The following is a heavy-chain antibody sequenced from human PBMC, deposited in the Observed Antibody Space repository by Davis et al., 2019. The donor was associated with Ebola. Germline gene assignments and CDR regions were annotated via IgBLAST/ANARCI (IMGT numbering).Heavy chain of an antibody. D-gene: IGHD1-1*01. V-gene: IGHV2-70*11. CDR3: ARIRIPGWNLDYFDY. CDR1: GFSLSTSGMC. Sequence: SGPTLVKPTQTLTLTCTFSGFSLSTSGMCVSWIRQPPGKALEWLARIDWDDDKYYSTSLKTRLTISKDTSKNQVVLTMTNMDPVDTATYYCARIRIPGWNLDYFDYWGQGTLVTVSS. J-gene: IGHJ4*02. CDR2: IDWDDDK.